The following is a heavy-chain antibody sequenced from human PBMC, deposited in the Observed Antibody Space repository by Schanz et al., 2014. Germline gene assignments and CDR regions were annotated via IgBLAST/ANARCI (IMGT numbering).Heavy chain of an antibody. CDR2: ISSKGDMT. CDR3: VRDSFFAFDY. V-gene: IGHV3-64*01. J-gene: IGHJ4*02. Sequence: EVQLLESGGGLVQPGGSLRLSCAASGFTFSTSTMHWVRQAPGKGLEYVSSISSKGDMTFYGNSVKGRFTISRDNSKNTLYLQLGSLSAEDTAVYYCVRDSFFAFDYWGQGTLVTVSS. D-gene: IGHD3-3*01. CDR1: GFTFSTST.